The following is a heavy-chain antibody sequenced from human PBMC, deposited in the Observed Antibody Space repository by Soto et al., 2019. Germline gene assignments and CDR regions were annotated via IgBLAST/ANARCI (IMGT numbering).Heavy chain of an antibody. Sequence: QVQLQESGPGLVKPSGTLSLTCAVSGGSISSSNWWSWVRQPPGKGLAWIGEIYHSGSTNYNPSLKSRVTISVDKSKNQFSLKLSSVTAADTAVYYCARLNYYDSSGPKYDYWGQGTLVTVSS. V-gene: IGHV4-4*02. CDR2: IYHSGST. D-gene: IGHD3-22*01. CDR1: GGSISSSNW. J-gene: IGHJ4*02. CDR3: ARLNYYDSSGPKYDY.